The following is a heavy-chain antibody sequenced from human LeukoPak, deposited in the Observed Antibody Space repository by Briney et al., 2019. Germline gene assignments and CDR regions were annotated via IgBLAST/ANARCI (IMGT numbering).Heavy chain of an antibody. CDR3: ARDRYSSSWYPGWFDP. J-gene: IGHJ5*02. V-gene: IGHV3-30*03. CDR1: GFTFSSYG. D-gene: IGHD6-13*01. Sequence: GGSLRLSCAASGFTFSSYGMHWVRQAPGKGLEWVAVISYDGSNKYYADSVKGRFTISRDNAKNSLYLQMNSLRAEDTAVYYCARDRYSSSWYPGWFDPWGQGTLVTVSS. CDR2: ISYDGSNK.